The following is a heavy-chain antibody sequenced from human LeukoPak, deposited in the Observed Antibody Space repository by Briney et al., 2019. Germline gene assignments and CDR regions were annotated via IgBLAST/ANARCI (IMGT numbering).Heavy chain of an antibody. CDR2: ISSSSSYI. D-gene: IGHD2-21*02. CDR1: GFTFSSCS. CDR3: AREEGTDCGGDCYSGY. V-gene: IGHV3-21*01. J-gene: IGHJ4*02. Sequence: PGGSLRLSCGASGFTFSSCSMNWVRQAPGKGPEWVSSISSSSSYIYYADSVKGRFTVSRDNAKNSLYLQMNSLRAEDTAVYYCAREEGTDCGGDCYSGYWGQGTLVTVSS.